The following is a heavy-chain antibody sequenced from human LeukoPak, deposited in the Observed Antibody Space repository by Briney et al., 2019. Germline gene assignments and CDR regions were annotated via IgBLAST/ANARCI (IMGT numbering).Heavy chain of an antibody. J-gene: IGHJ5*02. CDR1: GLTFSDAW. V-gene: IGHV3-15*01. D-gene: IGHD1-1*01. Sequence: GGSLRLSCAASGLTFSDAWMSWVRQAPGKGLEWVGRIKSKTEGETTDYAGPVKGRFIISRDDSKNTLYLQMNSLKTEDTAVYYCTTGVVAKTDRRRFDPWGQGTLVTVSS. CDR2: IKSKTEGETT. CDR3: TTGVVAKTDRRRFDP.